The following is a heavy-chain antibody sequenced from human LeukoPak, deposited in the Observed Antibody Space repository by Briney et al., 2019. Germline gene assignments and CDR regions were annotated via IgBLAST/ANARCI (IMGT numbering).Heavy chain of an antibody. CDR1: GGSISSGDCY. D-gene: IGHD1-26*01. V-gene: IGHV4-30-4*08. J-gene: IGHJ4*02. Sequence: PSQTLSLTCTVSGGSISSGDCYWSWIRQPPGKGLEWIGYIYYSGSTYYNPSLKSRVTISVDTSKNQFSLKLSSVTAADTAVYYCARDSIVGATQFDYWGQGTLVTVSS. CDR3: ARDSIVGATQFDY. CDR2: IYYSGST.